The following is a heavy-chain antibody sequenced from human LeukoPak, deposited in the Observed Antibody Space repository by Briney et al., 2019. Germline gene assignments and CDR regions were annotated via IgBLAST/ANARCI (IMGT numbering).Heavy chain of an antibody. J-gene: IGHJ4*02. D-gene: IGHD5-24*01. CDR3: ARSEMATTSFDY. CDR1: GGSISSGGYY. V-gene: IGHV4-31*03. CDR2: IYYSGSA. Sequence: PSQTLSLTCTVSGGSISSGGYYWSWIRQHPGKGLEWIGYIYYSGSAYYNPSLKSRVTISVDTSKNQFSLKLSSVTAADTAVYYCARSEMATTSFDYWGQGTLVTVSS.